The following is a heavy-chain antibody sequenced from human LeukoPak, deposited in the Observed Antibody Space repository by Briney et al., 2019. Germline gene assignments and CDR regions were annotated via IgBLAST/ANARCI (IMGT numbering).Heavy chain of an antibody. V-gene: IGHV1-2*02. Sequence: ASVKVSCKASGYTFTGYYMHWVRQAPGQGLEWMGWINPNSGGTNYAQKFQGRVTMTRDTSISTAYMELSRLRSGDTAVYYCARLPLIVVVAATYVDYWGQGTLVTVSS. CDR1: GYTFTGYY. J-gene: IGHJ4*02. D-gene: IGHD2-15*01. CDR2: INPNSGGT. CDR3: ARLPLIVVVAATYVDY.